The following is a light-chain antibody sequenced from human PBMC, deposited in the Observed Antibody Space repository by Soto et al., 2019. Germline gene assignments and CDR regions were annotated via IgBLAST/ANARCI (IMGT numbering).Light chain of an antibody. V-gene: IGKV2-28*01. CDR1: QSLLHSHGYHY. Sequence: DIVMTQSPLSLPVTPGEPASISCRSSQSLLHSHGYHYLDWYLQKPGQSPQLLIYLASNRASGGPNRCSGSGSGTEFTLTISRREAEDVVVYYCMQVLQSPITFGHGKRLDFK. CDR2: LAS. CDR3: MQVLQSPIT. J-gene: IGKJ5*01.